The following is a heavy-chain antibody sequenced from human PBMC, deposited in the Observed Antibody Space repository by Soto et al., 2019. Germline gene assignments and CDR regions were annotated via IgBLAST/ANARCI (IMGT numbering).Heavy chain of an antibody. CDR3: ARDTEDSSSWYGAYYYYYMDV. CDR1: GFTFSSYS. D-gene: IGHD6-13*01. V-gene: IGHV3-48*01. CDR2: ISSSSTI. J-gene: IGHJ6*03. Sequence: GGSLRLSCAASGFTFSSYSMNWVRQAPGKGLEWVSYISSSSTIYYADSVKGRFTISRDNAKNSLYLQMNSLRAEDTAVYYCARDTEDSSSWYGAYYYYYMDVWGKGTTVTVSS.